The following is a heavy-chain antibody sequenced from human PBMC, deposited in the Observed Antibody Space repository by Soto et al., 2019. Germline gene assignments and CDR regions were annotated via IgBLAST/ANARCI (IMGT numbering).Heavy chain of an antibody. CDR2: IYPGDSDT. D-gene: IGHD2-15*01. Sequence: VESLKISCKGSGYSFTSYCIGWGRQMPGKGLEWMGIIYPGDSDTRYSPSFQGQVTISADKSISTAYLQWSSLKASDTAMYYCARWGYGGTTPGYFQHWGQGNLVTVS. V-gene: IGHV5-51*01. J-gene: IGHJ1*01. CDR3: ARWGYGGTTPGYFQH. CDR1: GYSFTSYC.